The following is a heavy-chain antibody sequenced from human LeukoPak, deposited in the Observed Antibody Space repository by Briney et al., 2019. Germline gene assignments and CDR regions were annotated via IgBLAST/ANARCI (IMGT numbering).Heavy chain of an antibody. CDR1: GDSFSSNSAA. V-gene: IGHV6-1*01. J-gene: IGHJ4*02. CDR3: ARWSDDYVWGSYRYDGYYFDY. Sequence: SQTLSLTCAISGDSFSSNSAAWNWIRQSPSRGLERLGSTYYRSKWYNDYAVSVKSRITINPDTSKNQFSLQLNSVPPEDTAVYYCARWSDDYVWGSYRYDGYYFDYWGQGTLVTVSS. CDR2: TYYRSKWYN. D-gene: IGHD3-16*02.